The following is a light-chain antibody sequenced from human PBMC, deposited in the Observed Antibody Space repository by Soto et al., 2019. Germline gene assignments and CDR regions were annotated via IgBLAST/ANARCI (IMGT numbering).Light chain of an antibody. CDR3: SSYTSSSTLYV. J-gene: IGLJ1*01. CDR1: SSDVGGYHY. CDR2: EVS. V-gene: IGLV2-14*01. Sequence: QSALTQPASVSGSPGQSITISCTATSSDVGGYHYVSWYQQHPGKAPKLMMYEVSHRPSGVSNRFSGSKSGNTASLTISGLQAEDEADYYCSSYTSSSTLYVFGTGTKLTVL.